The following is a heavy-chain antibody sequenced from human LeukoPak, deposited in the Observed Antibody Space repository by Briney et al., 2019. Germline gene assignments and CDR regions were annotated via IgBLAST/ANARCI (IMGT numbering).Heavy chain of an antibody. CDR3: ARGEPDCSSTSCYIHY. J-gene: IGHJ4*02. Sequence: SVKVSCKASGDTFSSYAISWVRQAPGQGLEWMGGIIPIFGTANYAQKFQGRVTITTDESTSTAYMELSSLRSEDTAVYYCARGEPDCSSTSCYIHYWGQGTLVTVSS. D-gene: IGHD2-2*02. CDR1: GDTFSSYA. CDR2: IIPIFGTA. V-gene: IGHV1-69*05.